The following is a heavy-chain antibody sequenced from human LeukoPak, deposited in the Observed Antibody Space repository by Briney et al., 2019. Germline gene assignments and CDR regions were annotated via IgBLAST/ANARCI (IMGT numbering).Heavy chain of an antibody. CDR2: IRSDGISK. V-gene: IGHV3-30*02. CDR3: AKGKIPPGGFHFDY. Sequence: GGSLRLSCAASGFTFSSFGIHWVRQAPGKGLEWVAFIRSDGISKYYADSVKGRFTISRDNSKSTVYLQVNSLGAEDTAVYYCAKGKIPPGGFHFDYWGQGTLVTVSS. D-gene: IGHD5-12*01. J-gene: IGHJ4*02. CDR1: GFTFSSFG.